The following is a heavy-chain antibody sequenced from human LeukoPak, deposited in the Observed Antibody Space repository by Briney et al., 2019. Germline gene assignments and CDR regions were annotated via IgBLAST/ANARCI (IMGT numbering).Heavy chain of an antibody. J-gene: IGHJ4*02. CDR2: IYYSGST. D-gene: IGHD3-9*01. CDR3: ARTYYDILTGPYYFDY. CDR1: GGSISSYY. V-gene: IGHV4-59*01. Sequence: SSETLSLTCTVSGGSISSYYWSWIRQPPGKGREWIGYIYYSGSTNYNPSLKSRVTISVDTSKNQFSLKLSSVTAADTAVYYCARTYYDILTGPYYFDYWGQGTLVTVSS.